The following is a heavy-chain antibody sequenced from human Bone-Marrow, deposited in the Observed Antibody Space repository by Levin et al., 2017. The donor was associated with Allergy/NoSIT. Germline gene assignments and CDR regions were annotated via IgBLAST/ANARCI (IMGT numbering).Heavy chain of an antibody. CDR2: IKGDGSTT. V-gene: IGHV3-74*03. CDR1: GFTFSSFW. Sequence: GGSLRLSCVASGFTFSSFWMHWVRQAPGKGLVWLSHIKGDGSTTTYADSVKGRFTISRDNAKNTLYLQMNSLSAEDTAVYYCVRGLYGGDDHWGQGTLVTVSS. D-gene: IGHD2-2*02. J-gene: IGHJ4*02. CDR3: VRGLYGGDDH.